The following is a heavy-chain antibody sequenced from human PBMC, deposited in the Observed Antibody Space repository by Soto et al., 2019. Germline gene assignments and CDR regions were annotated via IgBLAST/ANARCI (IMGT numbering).Heavy chain of an antibody. Sequence: SVKVSGKASGGTFSSYAISWVRRAPGQGLEWMGGIIPIFGTANYAQKFQGRVTITADESTSTAYMELSSLRSEDKAVYYCARAGIASRIYGMDVRGQGPTVTVSS. CDR1: GGTFSSYA. CDR3: ARAGIASRIYGMDV. D-gene: IGHD6-6*01. V-gene: IGHV1-69*13. CDR2: IIPIFGTA. J-gene: IGHJ6*02.